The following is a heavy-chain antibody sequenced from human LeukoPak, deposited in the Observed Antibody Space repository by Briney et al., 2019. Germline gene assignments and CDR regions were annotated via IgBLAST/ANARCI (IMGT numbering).Heavy chain of an antibody. CDR1: GFTFSSYW. Sequence: GGSLRLSCAASGFTFSSYWMSWVRQAPGKGLEWVANIKQDGSEKYYVDSVKGRFTISRDNAKNSLYLQMNSLRAEDTAVYYCASYYDSSGYFDSFDIWGQGTMVTVSS. D-gene: IGHD3-22*01. J-gene: IGHJ3*02. V-gene: IGHV3-7*02. CDR3: ASYYDSSGYFDSFDI. CDR2: IKQDGSEK.